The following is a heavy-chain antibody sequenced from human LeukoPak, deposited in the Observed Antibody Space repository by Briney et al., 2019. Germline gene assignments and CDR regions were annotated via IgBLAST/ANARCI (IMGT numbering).Heavy chain of an antibody. CDR1: GGSISSSSYY. Sequence: SETLSLTCTVSGGSISSSSYYWGWIRQPPGKGLEWIGSIYYSGSTYYNPSLKSRVTISVDTSKNQFSLKLSSVTAADTAVYYRARKNTIFGVVIEIDPSTYFDYWGQGTLVTVSS. V-gene: IGHV4-39*01. CDR3: ARKNTIFGVVIEIDPSTYFDY. CDR2: IYYSGST. D-gene: IGHD3-3*01. J-gene: IGHJ4*02.